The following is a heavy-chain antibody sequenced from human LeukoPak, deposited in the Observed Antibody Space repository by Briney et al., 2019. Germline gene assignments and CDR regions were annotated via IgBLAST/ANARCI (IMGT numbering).Heavy chain of an antibody. CDR3: ATSAGDYRAGHYYYMGV. V-gene: IGHV1-2*02. D-gene: IGHD4-11*01. CDR2: INPNTAGT. J-gene: IGHJ6*03. Sequence: GASVEVSCKASGYTFTGYYFHWVRQGPGQGLEWMGWINPNTAGTNYAQKFLGGVTLTWDTSISTAYMELNRLTSDDTAVYYCATSAGDYRAGHYYYMGVWGKGTSVTVSS. CDR1: GYTFTGYY.